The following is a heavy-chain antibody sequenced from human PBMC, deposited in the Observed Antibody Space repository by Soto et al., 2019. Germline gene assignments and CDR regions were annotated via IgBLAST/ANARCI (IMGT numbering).Heavy chain of an antibody. Sequence: EVQLVESGGGLVQPGGSLRVSCAASGFTVSTNYMSWVRQAPGKGLEWVSVIYSGGSTYYADSVKGRFTISRDNSKNTLYLQMNSLSAEDTGVYYCARDLDSTSHYGMDVWGQGTMVTVSS. V-gene: IGHV3-66*01. D-gene: IGHD3-16*01. CDR2: IYSGGST. CDR1: GFTVSTNY. J-gene: IGHJ6*02. CDR3: ARDLDSTSHYGMDV.